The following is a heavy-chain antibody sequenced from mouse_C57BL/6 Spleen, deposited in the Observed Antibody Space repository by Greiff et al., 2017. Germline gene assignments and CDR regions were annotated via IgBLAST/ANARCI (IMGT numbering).Heavy chain of an antibody. CDR2: IYPRSGNT. Sequence: QVHVKQSGAELARPGASVKLSCKASGYTFTSYGISWVKQRTGQGLEWIGEIYPRSGNTYYNEKFKGKATLTADKSSSTAYMELRSLTSEDSAVYFCARTPDYYGSSSYAMDYWGQGTSVTVSS. J-gene: IGHJ4*01. CDR3: ARTPDYYGSSSYAMDY. D-gene: IGHD1-1*01. V-gene: IGHV1-81*01. CDR1: GYTFTSYG.